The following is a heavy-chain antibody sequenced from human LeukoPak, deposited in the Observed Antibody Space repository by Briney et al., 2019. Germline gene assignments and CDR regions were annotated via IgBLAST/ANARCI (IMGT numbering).Heavy chain of an antibody. V-gene: IGHV1-2*02. CDR1: GYTFTGYY. CDR2: INPNSGGT. Sequence: GASVTVSCKASGYTFTGYYMHWVRQAPGQGLEWMGWINPNSGGTNYAQKFQGRVTMTRDTSISTAYMELSRLRSDDTAVYYCARDRITMVRGANGSWFDPWGQGTLVTVSS. D-gene: IGHD3-10*01. J-gene: IGHJ5*02. CDR3: ARDRITMVRGANGSWFDP.